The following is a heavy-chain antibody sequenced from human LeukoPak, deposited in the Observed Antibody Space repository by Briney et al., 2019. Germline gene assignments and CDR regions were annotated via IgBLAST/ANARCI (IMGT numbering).Heavy chain of an antibody. V-gene: IGHV3-21*01. D-gene: IGHD4-17*01. Sequence: GGSLRLSCAASGFTFSTYTMNWVRQAPGKGLEWISSITSISNYIFYADSVKGRFTISRDNSKNTLYLQMNSLRAEDTAVYYCAKDSGPYGDYPSWGQGTLVTISS. CDR3: AKDSGPYGDYPS. CDR2: ITSISNYI. J-gene: IGHJ4*02. CDR1: GFTFSTYT.